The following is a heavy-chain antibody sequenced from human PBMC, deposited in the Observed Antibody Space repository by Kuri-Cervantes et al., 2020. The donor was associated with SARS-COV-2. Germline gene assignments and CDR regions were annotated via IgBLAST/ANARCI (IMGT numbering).Heavy chain of an antibody. D-gene: IGHD5-12*01. CDR1: EFAFSTYW. Sequence: GGSLRLSCAASEFAFSTYWMSWVRQAPGRGLEWVANIKEDGSETYYVDSVKGRFTISRDNAKNSLYLQMNSLRAEDTAVYYCAKESSAYAHGYYYMDVWGKGTTVTVSS. J-gene: IGHJ6*03. V-gene: IGHV3-7*03. CDR2: IKEDGSET. CDR3: AKESSAYAHGYYYMDV.